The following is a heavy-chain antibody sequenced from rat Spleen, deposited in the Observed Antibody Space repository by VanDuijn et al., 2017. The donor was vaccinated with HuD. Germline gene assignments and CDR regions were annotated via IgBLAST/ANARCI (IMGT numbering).Heavy chain of an antibody. J-gene: IGHJ3*01. D-gene: IGHD1-4*01. Sequence: EVQLVESGGGLAQPGRSLKFSCTASGFTFSDYGMAWVRQAPGKGLEWVATIRYDGTSTHYRDSVKGRFTISRDNAKSTLYLQMDSLRSEDTATYYCATQGYPTPFAYWGQGTLVTVSS. CDR3: ATQGYPTPFAY. CDR1: GFTFSDYG. CDR2: IRYDGTST. V-gene: IGHV5-17*01.